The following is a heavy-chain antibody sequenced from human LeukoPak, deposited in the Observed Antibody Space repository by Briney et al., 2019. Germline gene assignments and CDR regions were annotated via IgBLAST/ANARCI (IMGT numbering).Heavy chain of an antibody. CDR2: ISSSGSTI. V-gene: IGHV3-11*04. CDR1: GFTFSDYY. J-gene: IGHJ4*02. Sequence: GGSLRLSCAASGFTFSDYYMSWIRQAPGKGLEWVSYISSSGSTIYYADSVKCRFTISRDNAKNSLYLQMNSLRAEDTAVYYCARDFCSSTSCYARTIGYWGQGTLVTVSS. CDR3: ARDFCSSTSCYARTIGY. D-gene: IGHD2-2*01.